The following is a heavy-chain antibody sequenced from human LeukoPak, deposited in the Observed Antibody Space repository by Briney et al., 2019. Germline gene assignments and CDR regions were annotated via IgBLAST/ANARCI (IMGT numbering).Heavy chain of an antibody. D-gene: IGHD2-15*01. CDR2: LSGFNENT. V-gene: IGHV1-18*01. J-gene: IGHJ4*02. CDR1: AYTFYTYH. CDR3: ARLVVQGFSYFDS. Sequence: ASVNVSYKAPAYTFYTYHITWVRQAPGQGLEWMGWLSGFNENTNFAQRFQDRVTMTIDKSTSTAYMELRNLRSDDTAVYYCARLVVQGFSYFDSWGQGTLVTVSS.